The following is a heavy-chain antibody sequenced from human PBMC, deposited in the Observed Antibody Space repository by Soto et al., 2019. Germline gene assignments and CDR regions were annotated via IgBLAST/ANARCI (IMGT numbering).Heavy chain of an antibody. V-gene: IGHV3-23*01. D-gene: IGHD1-7*01. CDR3: ANKLPPARIVS. Sequence: RLSCADSGFTFSSYAMSWVRQAPGKGLEWVSAISGSGGSTYDADSVKGRLTISRDNSKNTLYLQMNSLRAEDTAVYDCANKLPPARIVSWGQGTLVGVSS. J-gene: IGHJ4*01. CDR2: ISGSGGST. CDR1: GFTFSSYA.